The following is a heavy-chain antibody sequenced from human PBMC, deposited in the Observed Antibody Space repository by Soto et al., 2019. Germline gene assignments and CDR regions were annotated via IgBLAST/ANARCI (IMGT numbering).Heavy chain of an antibody. CDR1: GYSFTDYW. J-gene: IGHJ4*02. CDR2: IHPGDSGI. Sequence: GESLKISCQGSGYSFTDYWIGWVHQMPGKGLEWMGIIHPGDSGIRYTPPFQGQVTISADKSINTAYLQWSSLKASDTAVYYCAREHYGSGDYWGQGTLVTVSS. V-gene: IGHV5-51*07. CDR3: AREHYGSGDY. D-gene: IGHD3-10*01.